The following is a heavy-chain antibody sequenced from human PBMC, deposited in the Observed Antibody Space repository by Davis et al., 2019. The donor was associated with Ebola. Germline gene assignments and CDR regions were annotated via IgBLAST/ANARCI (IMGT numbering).Heavy chain of an antibody. CDR3: ASGYPRVNYYFDY. Sequence: PGGSLRLSCAASGFTFDDYAMHWVRQAPGKGLEWVSGISWNSGSIGYADSVKGRFTISRDNAKNSLYLQMNSLRAEDTALYYCASGYPRVNYYFDYWGQGTLVTVSS. J-gene: IGHJ4*02. CDR1: GFTFDDYA. D-gene: IGHD1-1*01. CDR2: ISWNSGSI. V-gene: IGHV3-9*01.